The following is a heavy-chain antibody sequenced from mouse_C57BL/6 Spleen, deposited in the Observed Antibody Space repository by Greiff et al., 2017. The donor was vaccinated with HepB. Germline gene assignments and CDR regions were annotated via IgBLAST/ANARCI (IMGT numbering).Heavy chain of an antibody. CDR3: ARSAQATSYFDY. CDR1: GYTFTDYN. V-gene: IGHV1-18*01. CDR2: INPNNGGT. Sequence: VQLQQSGPELVKPGASVKIPCKASGYTFTDYNMDWVKQSHGKSLEWIGDINPNNGGTIYNQKFKGKATLTVDKSSSTAYMELRSLTSEDTAVYYCARSAQATSYFDYWGQGTTLTVSS. D-gene: IGHD3-2*02. J-gene: IGHJ2*01.